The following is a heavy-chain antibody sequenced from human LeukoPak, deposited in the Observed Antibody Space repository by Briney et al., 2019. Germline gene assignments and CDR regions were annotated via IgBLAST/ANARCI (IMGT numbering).Heavy chain of an antibody. D-gene: IGHD6-19*01. CDR3: ARYTGGWYSDY. V-gene: IGHV3-23*01. CDR2: ISGSGGST. J-gene: IGHJ4*02. Sequence: GGSLRLSCAASGFTFSSYAMSWVRQAPGKGLEWVSDISGSGGSTYYAGSVKGRFTISRDNSKNTLYLQMNSLRAEDTAVYYCARYTGGWYSDYWGQGTLVTVSS. CDR1: GFTFSSYA.